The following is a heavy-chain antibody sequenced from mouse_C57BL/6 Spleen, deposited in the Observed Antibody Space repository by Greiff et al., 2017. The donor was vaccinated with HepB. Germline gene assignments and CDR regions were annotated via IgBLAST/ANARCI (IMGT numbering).Heavy chain of an antibody. CDR2: IYPGDGDT. D-gene: IGHD1-1*01. J-gene: IGHJ4*01. V-gene: IGHV1-80*01. CDR1: GYAFSSYW. Sequence: QVQLKQSGAELVKPGASVKISCKASGYAFSSYWMNWVKQRPGKGLEWIGQIYPGDGDTNYNGKFKGKATLTADKSSSTAYMQLSSLTSEDSAVYFCAPRAITTVGYAMDYWGQGTSVTVSS. CDR3: APRAITTVGYAMDY.